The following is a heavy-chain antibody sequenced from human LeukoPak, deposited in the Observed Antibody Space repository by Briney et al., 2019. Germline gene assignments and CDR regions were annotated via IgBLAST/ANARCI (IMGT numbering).Heavy chain of an antibody. Sequence: PSETLSLTCTVSGGSISSSSYYWGWIRQPPGKGLEWIGSIYYSGSTYYNPSLKSRVTISVDTSKNQFSLKLSSVTAADTAVYYCASLGYSYGYVFDYWGQGTLVTVSS. CDR3: ASLGYSYGYVFDY. V-gene: IGHV4-39*07. CDR1: GGSISSSSYY. D-gene: IGHD5-18*01. CDR2: IYYSGST. J-gene: IGHJ4*02.